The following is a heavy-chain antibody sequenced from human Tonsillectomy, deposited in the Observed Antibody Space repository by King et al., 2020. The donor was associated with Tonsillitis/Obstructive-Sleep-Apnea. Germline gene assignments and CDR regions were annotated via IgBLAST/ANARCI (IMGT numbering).Heavy chain of an antibody. Sequence: VTLKESGPVLVKPTETLTLTCTVSGFSLSNVRLGVSWIRQPPGKALEWLAHIFSIDEESYSTSLQSSLTISKDTSKSQVVLTMINMDPVDTATYYCARIQRSSSTYYSDYWGQGTLVTVSS. CDR1: GFSLSNVRLG. D-gene: IGHD2-15*01. V-gene: IGHV2-26*01. CDR2: IFSIDEE. CDR3: ARIQRSSSTYYSDY. J-gene: IGHJ4*02.